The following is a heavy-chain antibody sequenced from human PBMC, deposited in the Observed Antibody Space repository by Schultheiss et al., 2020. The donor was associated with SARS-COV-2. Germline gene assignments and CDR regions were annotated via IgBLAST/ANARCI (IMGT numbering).Heavy chain of an antibody. J-gene: IGHJ4*02. V-gene: IGHV4-61*01. D-gene: IGHD3-22*01. CDR1: GASVSSGRYY. CDR3: ARVGYDSSGHYSDY. CDR2: IYYSGTT. Sequence: TLSLTCTVSGASVSSGRYYWSWIRQPPGKGLEWIGHIYYSGTTKYNPSLKSRVTISGDTSKNQFSLKLNSVSAADTAVYYCARVGYDSSGHYSDYWGQGTLVTVSS.